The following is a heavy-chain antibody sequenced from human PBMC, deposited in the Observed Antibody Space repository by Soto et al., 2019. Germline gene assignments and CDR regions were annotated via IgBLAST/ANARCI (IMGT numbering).Heavy chain of an antibody. CDR3: AGGFSLSGRLKNWFDP. J-gene: IGHJ5*02. V-gene: IGHV3-30-3*01. Sequence: QVQLVESGGGMVQPGRSLRLSCAASGFTFSSYAMHWVRQAPGKGLEWVAVISYDGSNKYYADSVKGRFTISRDNSKNTLYLQMNSLRAEDTAVYYCAGGFSLSGRLKNWFDPWGQGTLVTVSS. D-gene: IGHD3-16*01. CDR1: GFTFSSYA. CDR2: ISYDGSNK.